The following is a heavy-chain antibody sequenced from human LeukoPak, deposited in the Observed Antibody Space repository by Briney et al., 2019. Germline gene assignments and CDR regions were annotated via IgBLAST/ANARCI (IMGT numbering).Heavy chain of an antibody. CDR3: ARVNGDYAEA. CDR2: IYYSGST. CDR1: GGSISSGTYY. D-gene: IGHD4-17*01. Sequence: KPSQTLSLTCTVSGGSISSGTYYWSWIRQHPGKGLEWIGYIYYSGSTYYNPSLKSRLTISVDTSKNQFSLKLSSVTAADTAVYYCARVNGDYAEAWGQGTLVTVSS. V-gene: IGHV4-31*03. J-gene: IGHJ4*02.